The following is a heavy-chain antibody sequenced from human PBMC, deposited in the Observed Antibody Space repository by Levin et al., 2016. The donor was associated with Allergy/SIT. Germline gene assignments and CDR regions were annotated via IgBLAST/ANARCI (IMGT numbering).Heavy chain of an antibody. D-gene: IGHD2-21*02. CDR2: IYHSGST. Sequence: WIRQPPGKGLEWIGEIYHSGSTNYNPSLKSRVTISVDKSKNQFSLKLSSVTAADTAVYYCARVLPVSINIVVVTAASDDAFDIWGQGTMVTVSS. CDR3: ARVLPVSINIVVVTAASDDAFDI. J-gene: IGHJ3*02. V-gene: IGHV4-4*02.